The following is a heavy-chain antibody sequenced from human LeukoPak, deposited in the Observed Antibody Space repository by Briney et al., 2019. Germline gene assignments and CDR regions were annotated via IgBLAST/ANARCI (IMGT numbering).Heavy chain of an antibody. CDR1: GFTFSSYS. V-gene: IGHV3-21*04. J-gene: IGHJ4*02. CDR3: AKDRGIYYDSRTFDY. D-gene: IGHD3-22*01. Sequence: GGSLRLSCAASGFTFSSYSMNWVRQAPGKGLEWVSSISSSSSYIYYADSVKGRFTISRDNSKNTLYLQMNSLRAEDTALCYCAKDRGIYYDSRTFDYWGQGTLVTVSS. CDR2: ISSSSSYI.